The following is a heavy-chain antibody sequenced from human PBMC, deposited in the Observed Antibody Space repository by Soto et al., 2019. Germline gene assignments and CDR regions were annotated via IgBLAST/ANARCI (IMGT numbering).Heavy chain of an antibody. CDR3: ARVIGYCSSTGCYYGH. V-gene: IGHV4-34*01. D-gene: IGHD2-2*01. Sequence: QVQLQQWGAGLLKPSETLSLTCSVYGGSFSGYYWSWIRQPPGKGLEWIGEINHSGSTNYNPSPEGRAIISVDTFSNQFSLKLIAVSAADTAGYYCARVIGYCSSTGCYYGHWGQGTLVTVSS. CDR1: GGSFSGYY. CDR2: INHSGST. J-gene: IGHJ4*02.